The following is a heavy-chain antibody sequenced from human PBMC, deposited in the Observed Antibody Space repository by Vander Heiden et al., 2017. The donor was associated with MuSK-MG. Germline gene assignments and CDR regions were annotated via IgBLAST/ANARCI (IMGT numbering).Heavy chain of an antibody. Sequence: EVQLVESGGGLAKPGGSLRISCAASGFTFSSYSMNWVRQAPGKGLEWVSSISSSSSYIYYADSVKGRFTISRDNAKNSLYRQMNSLRAEDTAVYYCARDQGRIYGYWGQGTLVTVSS. D-gene: IGHD3-10*01. V-gene: IGHV3-21*01. CDR2: ISSSSSYI. J-gene: IGHJ4*02. CDR1: GFTFSSYS. CDR3: ARDQGRIYGY.